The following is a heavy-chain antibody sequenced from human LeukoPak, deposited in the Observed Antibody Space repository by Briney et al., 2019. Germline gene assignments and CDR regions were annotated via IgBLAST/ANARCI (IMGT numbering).Heavy chain of an antibody. J-gene: IGHJ4*02. D-gene: IGHD1-14*01. CDR3: ARNVSAPSDHAGYFDY. CDR2: ISVYNGNT. CDR1: GYTFTNYG. Sequence: ASVKVSCKASGYTFTNYGISWVRQAPGQGLEWLGWISVYNGNTNYAQKVRARVTMTTDTSASTAYKELRSLRSDDTAVYYCARNVSAPSDHAGYFDYWGQGTLVTVSS. V-gene: IGHV1-18*01.